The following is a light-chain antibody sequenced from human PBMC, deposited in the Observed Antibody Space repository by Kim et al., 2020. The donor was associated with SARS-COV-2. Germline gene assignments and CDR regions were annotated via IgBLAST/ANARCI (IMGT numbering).Light chain of an antibody. CDR2: TAS. CDR1: TGAVTDSYY. CDR3: LLYYGGVWV. Sequence: PGGTATLTCASSTGAVTDSYYPDWFQLKAGPATRTMVHTASGRHAWTPARFSDSLLEGKAALTLSGVEHEDEAEYYCLLYYGGVWVFGGGTKVTVL. J-gene: IGLJ3*02. V-gene: IGLV7-43*01.